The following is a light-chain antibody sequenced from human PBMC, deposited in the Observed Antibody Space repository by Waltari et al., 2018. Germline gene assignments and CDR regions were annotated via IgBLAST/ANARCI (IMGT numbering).Light chain of an antibody. CDR3: QSYDGANWV. V-gene: IGLV6-57*02. CDR1: GGSLASNY. Sequence: NFVLTQPHSVSESPGKTVRISCTGSGGSLASNYVQWYQHRPGSAPTTVIYEDKQRPSGIPNRFYRSVDSSSNSASLLISGLQTEDEADYYCQSYDGANWVFGGGTKLTVL. J-gene: IGLJ3*02. CDR2: EDK.